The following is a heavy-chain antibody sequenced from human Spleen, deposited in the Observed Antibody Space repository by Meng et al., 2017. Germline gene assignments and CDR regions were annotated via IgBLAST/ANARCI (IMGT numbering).Heavy chain of an antibody. J-gene: IGHJ4*02. D-gene: IGHD6-13*01. CDR1: GGSFSGYY. CDR2: INHSGST. CDR3: ARGGRGDYSSSWYDY. Sequence: GSLRLSCAVYGGSFSGYYWRWIRQPPGKGLEWIGEINHSGSTNHNPSLKSRVTISVDTSMNQFSLKLSSVTAADTAVYYCARGGRGDYSSSWYDYWGQGTLVTVSS. V-gene: IGHV4-34*01.